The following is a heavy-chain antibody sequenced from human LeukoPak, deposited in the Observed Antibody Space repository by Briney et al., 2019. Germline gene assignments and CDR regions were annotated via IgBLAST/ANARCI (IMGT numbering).Heavy chain of an antibody. CDR1: GYTFTSYG. J-gene: IGHJ5*02. Sequence: VASVKVSCKASGYTFTSYGISWVRQAPGQGLEWMGWISAYNGNTNYAQKLQGRVTMTTDTSTSTAYMELRSLRSDDTAVYYCARVPKSRYYDFWSGYNHWGQGTLVTVSS. V-gene: IGHV1-18*01. CDR3: ARVPKSRYYDFWSGYNH. D-gene: IGHD3-3*01. CDR2: ISAYNGNT.